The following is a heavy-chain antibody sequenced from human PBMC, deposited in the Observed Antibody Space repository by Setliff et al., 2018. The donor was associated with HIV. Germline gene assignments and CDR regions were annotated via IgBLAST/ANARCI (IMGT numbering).Heavy chain of an antibody. V-gene: IGHV4-38-2*02. D-gene: IGHD4-17*01. Sequence: SETLSLTCSVSGYSIGSGYYWGWIRQPPGKGLEWIGNIYFTGSSDNNPSLKSRVTLSVDTSKHQFSLKLSSVTAADTAVYYCARVQMAYAAFDVWGQGTMVTVSS. CDR3: ARVQMAYAAFDV. CDR2: IYFTGSS. J-gene: IGHJ3*01. CDR1: GYSIGSGYY.